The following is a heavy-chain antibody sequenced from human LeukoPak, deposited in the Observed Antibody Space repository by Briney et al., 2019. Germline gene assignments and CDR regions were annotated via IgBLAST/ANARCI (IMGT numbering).Heavy chain of an antibody. CDR3: ARGPERTGVGTRYYYDMDV. V-gene: IGHV3-30*03. J-gene: IGHJ6*02. Sequence: GGSLRLSCAASGFTFSSYGMHWVRQAPGKGLEWVTIISYDGSNTYYAASVKGRFTISRDNSKNTLYLQMNSLRAEDTAVYYCARGPERTGVGTRYYYDMDVWGQGTTVTVSS. CDR2: ISYDGSNT. CDR1: GFTFSSYG. D-gene: IGHD2-8*01.